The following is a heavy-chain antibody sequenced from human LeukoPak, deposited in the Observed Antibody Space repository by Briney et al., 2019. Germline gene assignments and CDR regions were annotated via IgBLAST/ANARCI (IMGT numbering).Heavy chain of an antibody. Sequence: PGGSLRLSCAASGFTVSSNHMSWVRQAPGKGLEWVSVIYSGGSTYYADSVKGRFTISRDNSKNTLYLQMNSLRAEDTAVYYCAILGELSYYGMDVWGQGTTVTVSS. CDR2: IYSGGST. CDR3: AILGELSYYGMDV. CDR1: GFTVSSNH. V-gene: IGHV3-66*01. D-gene: IGHD3-10*01. J-gene: IGHJ6*02.